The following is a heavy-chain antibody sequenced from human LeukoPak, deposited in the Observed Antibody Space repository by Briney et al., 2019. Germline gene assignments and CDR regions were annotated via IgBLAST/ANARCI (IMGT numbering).Heavy chain of an antibody. Sequence: GGSLRLSCAASGFTFSRYWMIWVRQAPGKGLEWVANIKQDGSEKYYVDSVKGRITISRDNSMNTLYLQMNSLRAEDTAVYYCAKVRWGSDNALDSWGQGTLVTGSS. CDR2: IKQDGSEK. D-gene: IGHD3-16*01. J-gene: IGHJ4*02. CDR3: AKVRWGSDNALDS. CDR1: GFTFSRYW. V-gene: IGHV3-7*01.